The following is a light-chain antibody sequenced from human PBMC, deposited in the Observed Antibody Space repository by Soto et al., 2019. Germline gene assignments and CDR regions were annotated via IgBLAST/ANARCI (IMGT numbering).Light chain of an antibody. J-gene: IGKJ2*01. CDR1: QDIRHE. Sequence: AIQMTQSPSSLSASVGDRVTITCRESQDIRHELGWYQQKPGEAPNLLIYGASTLQTGVPSRFSGSGSGTDFTLTISGLQSEDFATYYCLQDYNYHRTFGQGTKLEI. V-gene: IGKV1-6*01. CDR2: GAS. CDR3: LQDYNYHRT.